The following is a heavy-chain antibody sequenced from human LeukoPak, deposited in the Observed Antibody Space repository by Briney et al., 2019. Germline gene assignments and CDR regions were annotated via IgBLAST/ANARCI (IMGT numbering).Heavy chain of an antibody. CDR2: ISSSSSYI. V-gene: IGHV3-21*01. D-gene: IGHD3-3*01. J-gene: IGHJ4*02. CDR1: GFTFSSYS. Sequence: AGGSLRLSCAASGFTFSSYSMNWVRQAPGKGLEWVSSISSSSSYIYYGDSVKGRFTISRDNAKNSLYLQMNSLRAEDSAVYYCAREGYYDFRSDYPLEYWGQGTLVTVSS. CDR3: AREGYYDFRSDYPLEY.